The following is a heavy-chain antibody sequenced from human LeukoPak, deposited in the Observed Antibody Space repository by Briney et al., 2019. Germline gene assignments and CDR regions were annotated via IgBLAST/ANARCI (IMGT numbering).Heavy chain of an antibody. J-gene: IGHJ5*02. D-gene: IGHD3-10*01. CDR3: ARGSSGDYSVSGSAWFDP. Sequence: ASVKVSCKASGYTFTNYDINWVRLATGQGLVWMGWMNPNSGNTGYAQKFQGRVTMTRNTSVSTAYMDLSSLRSEDTAVYYCARGSSGDYSVSGSAWFDPWGQGTLVTVSS. CDR1: GYTFTNYD. V-gene: IGHV1-8*01. CDR2: MNPNSGNT.